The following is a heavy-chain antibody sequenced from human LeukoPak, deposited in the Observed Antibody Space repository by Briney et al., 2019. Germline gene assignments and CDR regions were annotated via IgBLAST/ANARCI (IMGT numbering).Heavy chain of an antibody. V-gene: IGHV3-23*01. CDR1: GFTFSSYA. D-gene: IGHD2-21*01. CDR3: AKDRAYSGSFDY. Sequence: GGSLRLSCAASGFTFSSYAMSWVRQAPGKGRVWVSAISGSGGSTYYADSVKGRFTISRDNSKNTLYLQMNSLRAEDTAVYYCAKDRAYSGSFDYWGQGTLVTVSS. CDR2: ISGSGGST. J-gene: IGHJ4*02.